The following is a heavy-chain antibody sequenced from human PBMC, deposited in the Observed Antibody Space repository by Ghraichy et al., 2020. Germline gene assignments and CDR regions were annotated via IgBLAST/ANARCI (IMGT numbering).Heavy chain of an antibody. D-gene: IGHD1-1*01. V-gene: IGHV3-7*03. CDR1: GFTFSSYW. CDR2: IKQDGSEK. J-gene: IGHJ6*02. CDR3: ARETGTLGQGYYYYGMDV. Sequence: GGSLRLSCAASGFTFSSYWMSWVRQAPGKGLEWVANIKQDGSEKYYVDSVKGRFTISRDNAKNSLYLQMNSLRAEDTAVYYCARETGTLGQGYYYYGMDVWGQGTTVTVSS.